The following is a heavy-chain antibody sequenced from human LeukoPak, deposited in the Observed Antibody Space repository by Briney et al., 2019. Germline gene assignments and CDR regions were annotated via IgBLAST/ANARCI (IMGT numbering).Heavy chain of an antibody. Sequence: GGSLRLSCAASGFTISSYAMSWVRQAPGKGLEWVSTISSSGGSSYYADSVKGRFTISRDTFKNTLYLQMNSMRVEDTAVYFCAKGVVDYYDSSGYYPSDLWGQGTLVTVSS. D-gene: IGHD3-22*01. CDR2: ISSSGGSS. V-gene: IGHV3-23*01. CDR3: AKGVVDYYDSSGYYPSDL. J-gene: IGHJ5*02. CDR1: GFTISSYA.